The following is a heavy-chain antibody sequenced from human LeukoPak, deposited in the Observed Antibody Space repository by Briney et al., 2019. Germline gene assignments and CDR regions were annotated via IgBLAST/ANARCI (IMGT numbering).Heavy chain of an antibody. Sequence: PGGSLRLSCAASGFTFSRYKMNWVRQAPGKGREWVSSISSSSGYIYYADSVKGRFTISRDNAKNSLYLQMNSLRDEDTAVYYCARNFGSGSPNYYTYYGLDVWGQGTTVTVSS. D-gene: IGHD3-10*01. CDR2: ISSSSGYI. J-gene: IGHJ6*02. V-gene: IGHV3-21*01. CDR3: ARNFGSGSPNYYTYYGLDV. CDR1: GFTFSRYK.